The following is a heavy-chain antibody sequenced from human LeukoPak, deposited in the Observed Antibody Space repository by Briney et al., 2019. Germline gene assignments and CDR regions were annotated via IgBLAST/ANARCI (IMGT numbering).Heavy chain of an antibody. CDR3: YGANAEH. D-gene: IGHD4-23*01. V-gene: IGHV3-74*01. CDR1: GFTFSSYW. J-gene: IGHJ1*01. CDR2: INTDGSST. Sequence: GGSLRLSCAASGFTFSSYWMHWVRQAPGKGLMWVSGINTDGSSTSYADSVKGRFTISRDNAKNTLCLQMNSLRAEDTAVYYCYGANAEHWGQGTLVTVSS.